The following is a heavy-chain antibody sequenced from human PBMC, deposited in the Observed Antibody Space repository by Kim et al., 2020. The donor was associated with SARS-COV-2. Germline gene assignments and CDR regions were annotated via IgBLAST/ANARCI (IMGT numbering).Heavy chain of an antibody. V-gene: IGHV3-15*01. CDR2: IKSKADGGAI. CDR3: STGHAYCGGYCFHY. J-gene: IGHJ4*02. CDR1: GFTFSNAW. D-gene: IGHD2-21*01. Sequence: GGSLRLSCVASGFTFSNAWMNWVRQAPGKGLEWIGRIKSKADGGAIDYGAPVKGRFTISCDDSKKTMYVQMNSLKSEDTAVYYCSTGHAYCGGYCFHYWGQGALVTLSS.